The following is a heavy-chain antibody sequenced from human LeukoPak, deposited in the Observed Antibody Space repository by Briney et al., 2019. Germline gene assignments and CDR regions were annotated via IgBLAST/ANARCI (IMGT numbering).Heavy chain of an antibody. J-gene: IGHJ4*02. Sequence: GASVKVSCEASGGTFSSYAISWVRQAPGQRLEWMGGIISIFGTANYAQKFQGRVTITADESTSTAYMELSSLRSEDTAVYYCARADSYDSSGYSFDYWGQGTLDTVSS. V-gene: IGHV1-69*01. CDR3: ARADSYDSSGYSFDY. CDR1: GGTFSSYA. CDR2: IISIFGTA. D-gene: IGHD3-22*01.